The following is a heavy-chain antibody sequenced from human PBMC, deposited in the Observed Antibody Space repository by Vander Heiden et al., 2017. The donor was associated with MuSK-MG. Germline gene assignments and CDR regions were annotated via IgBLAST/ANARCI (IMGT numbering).Heavy chain of an antibody. CDR1: GYSFTSYW. V-gene: IGHV5-51*01. J-gene: IGHJ3*02. D-gene: IGHD4-4*01. CDR2: IYPGDSDT. Sequence: EVQLVQSGAEVKKPGESLKISCKGSGYSFTSYWLGWVRQMPGKGLEWMGIIYPGDSDTRYSPSVQGQVTISADKSSSTAYLQWSRLKASDTAMYYCARQGYSEKYAFDIWGQGTMVTVSS. CDR3: ARQGYSEKYAFDI.